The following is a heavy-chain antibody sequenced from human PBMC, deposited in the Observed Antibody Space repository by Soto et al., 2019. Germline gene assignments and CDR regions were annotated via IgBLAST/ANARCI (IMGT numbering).Heavy chain of an antibody. CDR2: IYYSGST. CDR1: CGSISSGDYY. V-gene: IGHV4-30-4*01. J-gene: IGHJ6*02. CDR3: ARGDYYYYGMDG. Sequence: QVQLQESGPGLVKPSQTLSLTCTVSCGSISSGDYYWRWIRQPPGKGLEWIGYIYYSGSTYYNPSIKSRVTISVDTSKNQFSLKLSSVTAADTAVYYCARGDYYYYGMDGWGQGTTVTVSS.